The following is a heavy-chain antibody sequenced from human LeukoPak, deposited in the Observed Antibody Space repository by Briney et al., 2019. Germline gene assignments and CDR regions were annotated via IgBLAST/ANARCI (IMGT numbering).Heavy chain of an antibody. D-gene: IGHD3-22*01. V-gene: IGHV3-33*01. CDR1: GFTFSSYG. CDR2: IWYDGSNK. Sequence: GGCMRLSCAASGFTFSSYGMHWVRQAPGKGLEWVAVIWYDGSNKYYADSVKGRFTISRDNSKNTLYLRMNSLRAEDTAVYYCARTDSSGYPFDAFDIWGHGKIVTVSS. J-gene: IGHJ3*02. CDR3: ARTDSSGYPFDAFDI.